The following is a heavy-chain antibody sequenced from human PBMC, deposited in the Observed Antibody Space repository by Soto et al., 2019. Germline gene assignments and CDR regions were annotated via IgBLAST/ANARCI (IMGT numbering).Heavy chain of an antibody. V-gene: IGHV6-1*01. Sequence: QGQLQQSGPGLVKPSQTLSVTCAISGDSVSSDITSWNWIRQSPSRGLEWLGRTYYRSKWFHDYAASVKSRITINPDTSKNQLSLALNSMTPEDTAVYYCARGNALDVWGQGTVVTVSS. J-gene: IGHJ3*01. CDR2: TYYRSKWFH. CDR1: GDSVSSDITS. D-gene: IGHD3-10*01. CDR3: ARGNALDV.